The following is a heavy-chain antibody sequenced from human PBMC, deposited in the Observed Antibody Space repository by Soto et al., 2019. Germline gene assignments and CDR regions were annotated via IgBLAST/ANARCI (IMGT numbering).Heavy chain of an antibody. CDR2: IYHSGST. CDR1: GGSISSNNW. D-gene: IGHD6-19*01. V-gene: IGHV4-4*02. CDR3: ARKNRHAGWSFDY. Sequence: QVQLQESGPGLVKPSGTLSLTCAVSGGSISSNNWWSWVRQPPGKGLEWIGEIYHSGSTNYNPSRKRRVTISVAKSKNQFSLTLTSVTAADTAVYYCARKNRHAGWSFDYWGQGTLVTVSS. J-gene: IGHJ4*02.